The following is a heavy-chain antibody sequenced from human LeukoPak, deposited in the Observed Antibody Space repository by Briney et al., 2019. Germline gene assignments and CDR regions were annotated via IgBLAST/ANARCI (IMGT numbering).Heavy chain of an antibody. CDR1: GGSISTSSYY. CDR3: AREVWEVTGFDP. D-gene: IGHD3-16*01. Sequence: SETLSLTCTVSGGSISTSSYYWSWIRQPAGKGLEWIGRIYTSGSTNYNPSLKSRVTMSVDTSKNQFSLKLSSVTAADTAVYYCAREVWEVTGFDPWGQGTLVTVSS. V-gene: IGHV4-61*02. J-gene: IGHJ5*02. CDR2: IYTSGST.